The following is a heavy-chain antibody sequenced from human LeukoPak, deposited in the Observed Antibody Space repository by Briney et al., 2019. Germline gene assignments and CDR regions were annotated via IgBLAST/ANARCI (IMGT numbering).Heavy chain of an antibody. CDR3: ARSLPYYYGSGGEENYFDY. D-gene: IGHD3-10*01. Sequence: SETLSLTCTVSGGSISSYYWSWIRQPPGKGLEWIGHIYYSGSTNYNPSLKSRVTISVDTSKNQFSLKLSSVTAADTAVYYCARSLPYYYGSGGEENYFDYWGQGTLVTVSS. V-gene: IGHV4-59*01. CDR2: IYYSGST. J-gene: IGHJ4*02. CDR1: GGSISSYY.